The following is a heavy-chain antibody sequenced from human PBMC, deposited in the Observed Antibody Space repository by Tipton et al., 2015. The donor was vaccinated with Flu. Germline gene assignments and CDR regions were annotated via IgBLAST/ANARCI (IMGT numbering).Heavy chain of an antibody. CDR2: IYNSGTT. CDR3: ARARAPYYYYAMDV. J-gene: IGHJ6*02. CDR1: DGSITSYY. V-gene: IGHV4-59*01. Sequence: VKPSETLSLTCTVSDGSITSYYWSWIRQPPGKGLEWIGYIYNSGTTNFNPSLMSRLTISVDTSKNQFSLKLSSVTAADTAVYFCARARAPYYYYAMDVWGQGTTVTVSS.